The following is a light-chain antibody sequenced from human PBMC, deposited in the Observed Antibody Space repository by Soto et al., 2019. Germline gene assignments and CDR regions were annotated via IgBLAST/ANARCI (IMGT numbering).Light chain of an antibody. V-gene: IGLV8-61*01. J-gene: IGLJ2*01. Sequence: QAVVTQEPSLSVSPGGTVTLTCGLSSGSVSTSNYPSWYQQTPGQAPRTLVYSTNTRSSGVPDRFSGSILGNRAALTITGAQADDESDYYCVLYVGSGIVVFGGGTKLTVL. CDR2: STN. CDR1: SGSVSTSNY. CDR3: VLYVGSGIVV.